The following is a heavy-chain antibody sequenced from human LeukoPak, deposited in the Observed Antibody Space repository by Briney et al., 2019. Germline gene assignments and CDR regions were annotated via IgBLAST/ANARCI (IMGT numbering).Heavy chain of an antibody. V-gene: IGHV1-2*02. J-gene: IGHJ4*02. CDR2: INPNSGGT. Sequence: ASVKVSCKASGYTFTVYYIHWVRQAPGQGLEWMGWINPNSGGTNYAQKFQGRVTMTRDTSISTAYMELSRLRSDDTAVYYCARVRSAMVTDYWGQGTLVTVSS. CDR1: GYTFTVYY. CDR3: ARVRSAMVTDY. D-gene: IGHD5-18*01.